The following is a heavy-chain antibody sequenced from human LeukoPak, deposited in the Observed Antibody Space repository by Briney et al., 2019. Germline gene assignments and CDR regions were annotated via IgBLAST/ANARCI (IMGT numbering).Heavy chain of an antibody. Sequence: GGSLRLSCAASGFTFSSYSMNWVRQAPGKGLEWVSSISSISSYIYYADSVKGRFTISRDNAKNSLYLQMNSLRAEDTAVYYCARSPQLDIVVVVAAIDYWGQGTLVTVSS. D-gene: IGHD2-15*01. CDR3: ARSPQLDIVVVVAAIDY. CDR2: ISSISSYI. V-gene: IGHV3-21*01. J-gene: IGHJ4*02. CDR1: GFTFSSYS.